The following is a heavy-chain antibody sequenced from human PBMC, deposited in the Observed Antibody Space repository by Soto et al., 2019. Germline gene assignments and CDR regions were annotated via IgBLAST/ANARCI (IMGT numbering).Heavy chain of an antibody. J-gene: IGHJ5*02. CDR1: GFTFSDHY. CDR3: ARGNYGGWFDP. CDR2: TRNKANSHTT. V-gene: IGHV3-72*01. Sequence: PGGSLRLSCAASGFTFSDHYMDWVRQAPGKGLEWVGRTRNKANSHTTEYAASVKGRFTISRDNAKNTLYLQMNSLRAEDTAVYYCARGNYGGWFDPWGQGTLVTVSS. D-gene: IGHD4-17*01.